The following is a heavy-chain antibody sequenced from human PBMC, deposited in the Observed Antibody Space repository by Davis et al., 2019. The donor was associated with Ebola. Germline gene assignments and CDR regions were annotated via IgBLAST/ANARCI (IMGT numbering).Heavy chain of an antibody. CDR1: GGSFSSHP. J-gene: IGHJ4*02. V-gene: IGHV1-69*13. Sequence: SVKVSCKTSGGSFSSHPISWVREAPRQGLEWMGGIIPIFDTPHYAQKFQGRITITADASTSTAYMELSSLRSEDTATYFCARDFDGGNYYFDYWGPGTPVTVSS. CDR3: ARDFDGGNYYFDY. D-gene: IGHD3-9*01. CDR2: IIPIFDTP.